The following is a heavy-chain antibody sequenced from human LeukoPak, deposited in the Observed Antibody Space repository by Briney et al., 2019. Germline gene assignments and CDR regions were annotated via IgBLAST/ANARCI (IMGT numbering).Heavy chain of an antibody. CDR1: GFTLSYYW. V-gene: IGHV3-74*01. Sequence: GGSLRLSCGASGFTLSYYWMFWVRQAPGKGLVRVARSNGDGTLTNYADSVKGRFIISRDNAKNTLYLQMDSLRVEDTAVYFCTRDPRNKGLGPWGQGTLVTVSS. CDR2: SNGDGTLT. CDR3: TRDPRNKGLGP. J-gene: IGHJ5*02. D-gene: IGHD2/OR15-2a*01.